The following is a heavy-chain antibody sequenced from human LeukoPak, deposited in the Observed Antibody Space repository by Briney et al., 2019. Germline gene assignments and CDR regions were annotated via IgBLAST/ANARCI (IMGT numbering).Heavy chain of an antibody. CDR1: GYSFTDYY. D-gene: IGHD2-21*01. Sequence: ALVKVSCKTSGYSFTDYYMQWVRQAPGQGLEWMGWINPKSGGTSSAQKFQGRVTMTRDTSITTVYMEVSWLTSDDTAIYYCARADRLDGGPYLIGPWGQGTLVTVSS. CDR3: ARADRLDGGPYLIGP. V-gene: IGHV1-2*02. CDR2: INPKSGGT. J-gene: IGHJ5*02.